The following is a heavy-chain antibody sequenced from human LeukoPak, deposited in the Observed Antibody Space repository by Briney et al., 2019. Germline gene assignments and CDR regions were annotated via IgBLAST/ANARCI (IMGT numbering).Heavy chain of an antibody. J-gene: IGHJ4*02. V-gene: IGHV4-59*01. D-gene: IGHD6-19*01. CDR1: GGSISSYY. CDR2: IYYSGST. Sequence: SETLSLTCTVSGGSISSYYWSWIRQPPGKGLEWIGYIYYSGSTNYNPSLKSRVTISVDTSKNQFPLKLSSVTAADTAVYYCARRYSSGWYYFDYWGQGTLVTVSS. CDR3: ARRYSSGWYYFDY.